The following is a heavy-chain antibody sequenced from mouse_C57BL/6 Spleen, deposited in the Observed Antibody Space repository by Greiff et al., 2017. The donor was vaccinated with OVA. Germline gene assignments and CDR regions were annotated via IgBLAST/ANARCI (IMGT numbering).Heavy chain of an antibody. Sequence: EVMLVESGGGLVQPGGSMKLSCAASGFTFSDAWMDWVRQSPEKGLEWVAEISNKANNHASYYALSVKGRFTISRDDSKSSVYLQINSLRAEDAGIYYCARPRERYFDVWGTGTTVTVSS. CDR2: ISNKANNHAS. J-gene: IGHJ1*03. CDR3: ARPRERYFDV. V-gene: IGHV6-6*01. CDR1: GFTFSDAW.